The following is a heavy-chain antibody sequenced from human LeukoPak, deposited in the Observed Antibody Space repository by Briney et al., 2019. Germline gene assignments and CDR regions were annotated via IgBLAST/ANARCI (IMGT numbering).Heavy chain of an antibody. J-gene: IGHJ6*02. CDR2: INPNSGGT. CDR3: ARERGPDTAKDYYYGMDV. D-gene: IGHD5-18*01. CDR1: GYRFTGYY. Sequence: ASVKVSCKASGYRFTGYYMHWVRQAPGQGLEWMGWINPNSGGTNYAQKFQGRVTMTRDTSISTASMELSRLRSDDTAVYYCARERGPDTAKDYYYGMDVWGQGTTVTVSS. V-gene: IGHV1-2*02.